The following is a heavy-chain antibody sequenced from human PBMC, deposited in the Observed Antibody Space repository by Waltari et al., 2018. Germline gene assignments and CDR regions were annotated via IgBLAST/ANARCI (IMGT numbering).Heavy chain of an antibody. D-gene: IGHD3-22*01. J-gene: IGHJ4*02. CDR2: IRSKANSYAT. CDR3: TRSQYYDSSGPNDY. Sequence: HWVRQASGKGLEWVGRIRSKANSYATAYAASVKGRFTISRDDSKNTAYLQMNSLKTEDTVVYYCTRSQYYDSSGPNDYWGQGTLVTVSS. V-gene: IGHV3-73*01.